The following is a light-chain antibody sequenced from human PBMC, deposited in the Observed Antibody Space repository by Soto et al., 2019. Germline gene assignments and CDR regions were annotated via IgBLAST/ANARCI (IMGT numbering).Light chain of an antibody. CDR3: QQLLSYPIT. Sequence: DIQFTQSPSFLSASVGDRVTITCRASQGISTYLAWYQQKPGKAPKLLIYAASTLQSGVPLSFSGSGSGTSFTLTISSLQPEDFATYYCQQLLSYPITFGQGTRLEIK. V-gene: IGKV1-9*01. CDR1: QGISTY. J-gene: IGKJ5*01. CDR2: AAS.